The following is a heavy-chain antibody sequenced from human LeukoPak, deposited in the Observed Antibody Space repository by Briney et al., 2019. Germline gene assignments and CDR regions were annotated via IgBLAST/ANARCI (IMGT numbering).Heavy chain of an antibody. Sequence: PGGSLRLSCAASRFTFSSYAMSWVRQAPGKGLEWVSAISGSGGSTYYADSVKGRFTISRDNSKNTLYLQMNSLRAEDTAVYYCAKAGSSSSSPRGYFDYWGQGTLVTVSS. CDR1: RFTFSSYA. D-gene: IGHD6-6*01. CDR3: AKAGSSSSSPRGYFDY. V-gene: IGHV3-23*01. CDR2: ISGSGGST. J-gene: IGHJ4*02.